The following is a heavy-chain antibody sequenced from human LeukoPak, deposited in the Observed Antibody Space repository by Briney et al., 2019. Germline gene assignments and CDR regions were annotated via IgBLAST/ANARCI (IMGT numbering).Heavy chain of an antibody. CDR1: GGSISSRNW. V-gene: IGHV4-4*02. Sequence: SETLSLTCAVSGGSISSRNWWSWVRQPPGKGLEWIGEIYHSGSTNYNPSLKTRVTISVDKSKNQFSLKLSSVTAADTAVYYCARDRWSSGYEIDYWGQGTLVTVSS. CDR3: ARDRWSSGYEIDY. CDR2: IYHSGST. D-gene: IGHD5-12*01. J-gene: IGHJ4*02.